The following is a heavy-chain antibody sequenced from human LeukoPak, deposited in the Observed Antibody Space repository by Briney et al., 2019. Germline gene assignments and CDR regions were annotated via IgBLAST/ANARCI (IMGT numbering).Heavy chain of an antibody. D-gene: IGHD3-9*01. Sequence: GGSLRLSCAASGFTFSNAWMSWVRQAPGKGLEWVSYISSSGSSLFYVDSVEGRFTISRDNAKNSLHLQMNSLRAEDTAVYYCARRYPFYGMDVWGLGTTVTVSS. V-gene: IGHV3-11*04. CDR3: ARRYPFYGMDV. J-gene: IGHJ6*02. CDR1: GFTFSNAW. CDR2: ISSSGSSL.